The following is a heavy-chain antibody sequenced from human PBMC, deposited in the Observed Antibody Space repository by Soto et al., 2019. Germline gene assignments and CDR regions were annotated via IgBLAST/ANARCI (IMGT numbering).Heavy chain of an antibody. CDR2: LWNDGNTK. V-gene: IGHV3-33*01. CDR3: ARDDGDRGYDS. Sequence: QVQLVESGGGVVQPGTSLRLSCAASGFTLSRNGMHWVRQATGKGLEWVAILWNDGNTKYYADSVQGRFDISRDSYKNTLYLQMNSLRVEDTAVYYCARDDGDRGYDSWGQGTLVTVSS. D-gene: IGHD3-22*01. CDR1: GFTLSRNG. J-gene: IGHJ4*02.